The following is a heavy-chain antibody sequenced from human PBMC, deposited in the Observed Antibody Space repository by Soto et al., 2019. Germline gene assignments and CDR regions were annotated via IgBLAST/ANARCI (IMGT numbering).Heavy chain of an antibody. Sequence: VQLVESGGGVVQPGRSLRLSCAASGFTFSDYAMHWVRQAPGKGLEWVAVVSHDGRNTHYADSVKGRFAISRDSSKNTVSLEMTSLRAEDTAAYYCAKGGRQWLVTSAFNYWGQGALVTVSS. J-gene: IGHJ4*02. CDR1: GFTFSDYA. V-gene: IGHV3-30*18. CDR2: VSHDGRNT. D-gene: IGHD6-19*01. CDR3: AKGGRQWLVTSAFNY.